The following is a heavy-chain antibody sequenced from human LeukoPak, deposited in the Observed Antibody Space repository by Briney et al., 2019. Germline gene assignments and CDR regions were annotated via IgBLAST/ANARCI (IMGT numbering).Heavy chain of an antibody. CDR2: ITESGHST. CDR1: GFGFSRYA. V-gene: IGHV3-23*01. D-gene: IGHD4/OR15-4a*01. Sequence: GGSLRLSCAASGFGFSRYAMTWVRQAPGKGLEWVSLITESGHSTYYTKSVKGRFTISRDNSKNTLYLQMNSLGVEDTALYFCAKGFACAENRCYGLDSWAQGILVIVSP. J-gene: IGHJ4*02. CDR3: AKGFACAENRCYGLDS.